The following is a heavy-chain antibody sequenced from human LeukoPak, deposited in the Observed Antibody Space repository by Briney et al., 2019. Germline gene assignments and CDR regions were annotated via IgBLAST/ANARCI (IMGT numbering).Heavy chain of an antibody. CDR3: ARDQIRYSSSWSNYHNWFDP. J-gene: IGHJ5*02. Sequence: SETLSLTCAVSGGSISSGDYYWGWIRQPPGKGLEWIGSIYYSGSTYYNPSLKSQVTISVDTSKNQFSLKLSSVTAADTAVYYCARDQIRYSSSWSNYHNWFDPWGQGTLVTVSS. CDR1: GGSISSGDYY. CDR2: IYYSGST. V-gene: IGHV4-39*07. D-gene: IGHD6-13*01.